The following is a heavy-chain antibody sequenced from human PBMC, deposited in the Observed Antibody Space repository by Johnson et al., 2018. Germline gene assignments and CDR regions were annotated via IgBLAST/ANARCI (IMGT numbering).Heavy chain of an antibody. CDR3: ARDLFIVWERNSMDV. J-gene: IGHJ6*02. CDR2: ISSSSSYI. D-gene: IGHD1-26*01. Sequence: VQLGESGGGLVEPGGSLRLSCAASGFPFSSYSMNWVRQAPGKGLEWVSSISSSSSYIYYADSVKGRFTISRENAKNSLYLQMNSLRDEDTAVYYCARDLFIVWERNSMDVWGRGTTVTVSS. V-gene: IGHV3-21*01. CDR1: GFPFSSYS.